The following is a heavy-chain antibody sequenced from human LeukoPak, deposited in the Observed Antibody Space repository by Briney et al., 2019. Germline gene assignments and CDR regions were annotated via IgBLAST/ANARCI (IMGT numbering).Heavy chain of an antibody. Sequence: GGSLRLSCAASGFTFDDYAMHWVRQAPGKGLEWVSGISWNSGSIGYADSVKGRFTISRDNAKNSLYLQMNSLRAEDTALYYCAKASYYYDSSGKELFDYWGQGTLVTVSS. D-gene: IGHD3-22*01. CDR3: AKASYYYDSSGKELFDY. CDR2: ISWNSGSI. V-gene: IGHV3-9*01. CDR1: GFTFDDYA. J-gene: IGHJ4*02.